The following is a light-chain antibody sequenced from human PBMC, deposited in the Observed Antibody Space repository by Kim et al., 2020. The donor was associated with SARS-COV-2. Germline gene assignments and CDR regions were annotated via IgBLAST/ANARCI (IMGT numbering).Light chain of an antibody. J-gene: IGKJ1*01. Sequence: VLTQSPGTLSLSPGERATLSCRASQSVSSTYLAWYQQKPGQAPRLLMSDASTRATGIPDRFSGSGSETDFTLTISRLEPEDFAVYYWQQYDTSRTFGQGTKVDIK. CDR1: QSVSSTY. CDR3: QQYDTSRT. CDR2: DAS. V-gene: IGKV3-20*01.